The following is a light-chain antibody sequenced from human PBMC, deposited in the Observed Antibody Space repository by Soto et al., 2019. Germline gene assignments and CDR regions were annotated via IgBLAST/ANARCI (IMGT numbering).Light chain of an antibody. CDR1: SSDVGAYNY. CDR3: CSYAGTYTYV. V-gene: IGLV2-11*01. Sequence: QSVLTQPRSVSGSPGQSVTISCTGTSSDVGAYNYVSWYQQHPGKAPELRIYDVSKRPSGVPDRFSGSKSGNTASLTISGLQAEDEADYYCCSYAGTYTYVFGTGTTLTVL. CDR2: DVS. J-gene: IGLJ1*01.